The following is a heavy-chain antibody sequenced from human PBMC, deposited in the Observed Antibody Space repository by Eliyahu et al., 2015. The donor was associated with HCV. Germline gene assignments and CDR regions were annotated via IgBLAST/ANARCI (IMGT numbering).Heavy chain of an antibody. D-gene: IGHD4-17*01. V-gene: IGHV3-15*01. CDR3: TTGIDDYGDYEPTFVDY. CDR2: IKSKTDGGTT. CDR1: GFTFSNXX. Sequence: EVQLVESGGGLVKPGGSLRLSCXASGFTFSNXXMSWVRQAPGKGLEWVXRIKSKTDGGTTDYAAPVKGRFTISRDDSKNTLYLQMNSLKTEDTAVYYCTTGIDDYGDYEPTFVDYWGQGTLVTVSS. J-gene: IGHJ4*02.